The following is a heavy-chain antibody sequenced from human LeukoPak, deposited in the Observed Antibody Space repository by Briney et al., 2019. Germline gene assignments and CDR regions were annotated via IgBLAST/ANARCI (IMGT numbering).Heavy chain of an antibody. CDR1: GYTFTDYY. Sequence: GASVKVSCKGSGYTFTDYYLHWVRQAPGQGLEGAGYINPRDGGTSSPPNVRGRVTMTTDASSSTVYMELSRLTSDDTAIYYCAREGNGLLSKDLDYWGQGTLVTVSS. CDR2: INPRDGGT. D-gene: IGHD2-15*01. V-gene: IGHV1-2*02. J-gene: IGHJ4*02. CDR3: AREGNGLLSKDLDY.